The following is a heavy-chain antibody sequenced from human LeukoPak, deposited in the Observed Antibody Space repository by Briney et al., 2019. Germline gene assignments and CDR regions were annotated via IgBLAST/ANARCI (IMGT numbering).Heavy chain of an antibody. J-gene: IGHJ3*02. CDR1: GFSFSSYG. Sequence: GGSLRLSCAASGFSFSSYGMHWVRQAPGRGLEWVAVISVDGSNEYYADSVKGRFTISRDNSKNTLFLQMSSLRPQDTAVYYCAKDYGSGREADGFDIWGQGTMVTVSS. D-gene: IGHD3-10*01. V-gene: IGHV3-30*18. CDR3: AKDYGSGREADGFDI. CDR2: ISVDGSNE.